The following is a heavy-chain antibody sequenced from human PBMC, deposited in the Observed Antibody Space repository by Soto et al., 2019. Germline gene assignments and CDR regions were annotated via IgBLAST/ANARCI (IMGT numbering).Heavy chain of an antibody. CDR3: ARTIEGYSYGYDY. CDR2: IKQDGSEK. J-gene: IGHJ4*02. D-gene: IGHD5-18*01. V-gene: IGHV3-7*01. CDR1: GFTFSSYW. Sequence: EVQLVESGGGLVQPGGSLRLSCAASGFTFSSYWMSWVRQAPGKGLEWVANIKQDGSEKYDVDSVKGRFTISRDNAKNSLYLQMNSLRAEDTAVYYCARTIEGYSYGYDYWGQGTLVTVSS.